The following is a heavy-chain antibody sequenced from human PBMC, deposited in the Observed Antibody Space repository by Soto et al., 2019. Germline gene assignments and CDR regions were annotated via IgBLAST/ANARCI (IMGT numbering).Heavy chain of an antibody. V-gene: IGHV1-18*01. CDR3: ARSGQVGNWFDP. D-gene: IGHD3-3*01. J-gene: IGHJ5*02. CDR2: INVYNGNT. Sequence: ASVKVSCKASGYTFTNYGISWVRQGPGQGLEWMGWINVYNGNTKYAQKVQGRVTMTTDTSTSTAYMELRSLRSEDTAVYYCARSGQVGNWFDPWGQGTLVTVSS. CDR1: GYTFTNYG.